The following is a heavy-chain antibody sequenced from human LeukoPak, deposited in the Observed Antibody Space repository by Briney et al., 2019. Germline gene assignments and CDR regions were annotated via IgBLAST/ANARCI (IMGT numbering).Heavy chain of an antibody. CDR2: IYTSGST. CDR3: AIWVVTATAEYFQH. Sequence: SETLSLTCTVSGGSISSYYWSWIRQPPGKGLEWIGYIYTSGSTNYNPSLKSRVTISVDTSKNQFYLKLSSVTAADTAVYYCAIWVVTATAEYFQHWGQGTLVTVSS. D-gene: IGHD2-21*02. V-gene: IGHV4-4*09. J-gene: IGHJ1*01. CDR1: GGSISSYY.